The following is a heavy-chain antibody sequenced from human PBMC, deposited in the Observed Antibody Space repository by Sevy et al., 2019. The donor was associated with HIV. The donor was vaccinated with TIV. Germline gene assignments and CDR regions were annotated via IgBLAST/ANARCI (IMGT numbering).Heavy chain of an antibody. Sequence: GGSLRLSCAASGFTFSSYSMNWVRQAPGKGLEWVSYISSSSSTIYYADSVKGRFTISRDNAKNSLDLQMNSLRDEDTAVYYCARGKAYYYDSSGNYGMDVWGQGTTVTVSS. D-gene: IGHD3-22*01. CDR1: GFTFSSYS. J-gene: IGHJ6*02. CDR3: ARGKAYYYDSSGNYGMDV. CDR2: ISSSSSTI. V-gene: IGHV3-48*02.